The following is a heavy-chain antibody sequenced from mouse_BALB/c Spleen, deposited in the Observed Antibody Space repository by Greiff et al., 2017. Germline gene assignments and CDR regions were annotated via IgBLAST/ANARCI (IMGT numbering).Heavy chain of an antibody. Sequence: VQLKESGPELVKPGASVKVSCKASGYSFTDYNMYWVKQSHGKSLEWIGYIDPYNGGTSYNQKFKGKATLTVDKSSSTAFMHLNSLTSEDSAVYYCARFYYYGSSYGGSAMDYWGQGTSVTVSA. J-gene: IGHJ4*01. D-gene: IGHD1-1*01. CDR1: GYSFTDYN. CDR2: IDPYNGGT. CDR3: ARFYYYGSSYGGSAMDY. V-gene: IGHV1S135*01.